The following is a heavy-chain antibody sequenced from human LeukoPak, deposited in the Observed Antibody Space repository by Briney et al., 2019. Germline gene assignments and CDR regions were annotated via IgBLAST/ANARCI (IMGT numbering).Heavy chain of an antibody. CDR1: GYTFTSYY. CDR3: ARDVGPPNWFDP. V-gene: IGHV1-18*04. Sequence: ASVKVSCKASGYTFTSYYMHWVRQAPGQGLEWMGWISAYNGNTNYAQKLQGRVTMTTDTSTSTAYMELRSRRSDDTAVYYCARDVGPPNWFDPWGQGTLVTVSS. D-gene: IGHD3-16*01. J-gene: IGHJ5*02. CDR2: ISAYNGNT.